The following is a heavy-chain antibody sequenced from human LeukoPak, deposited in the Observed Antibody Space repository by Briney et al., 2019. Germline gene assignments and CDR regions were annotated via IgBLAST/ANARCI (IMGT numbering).Heavy chain of an antibody. CDR2: ISSSSSYI. J-gene: IGHJ4*02. Sequence: PGGSLRLSCAASGFTFSSYSMNWVRQAPGKGLEWVSSISSSSSYIYYADSVKGRFTISRDNAKNSLYLQMNSLRAEDTALYYCAKDIDGAVAGMFDYWGQGTLVTVSS. CDR1: GFTFSSYS. V-gene: IGHV3-21*04. D-gene: IGHD6-19*01. CDR3: AKDIDGAVAGMFDY.